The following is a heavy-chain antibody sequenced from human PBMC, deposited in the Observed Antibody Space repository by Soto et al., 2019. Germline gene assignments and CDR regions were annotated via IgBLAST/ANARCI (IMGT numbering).Heavy chain of an antibody. D-gene: IGHD3-22*01. CDR2: ISYDGSNK. Sequence: QVQLVESGGGVVQPGRSLRLSCAASGFTFSSYAMHWVRQAPGKGLEWVAVISYDGSNKYYADSVKGRFTISRDNSKNTLYLKMNSLRAEDTAVYYCARDPGVVVIIGWFDPWGQGTLVTVSS. V-gene: IGHV3-30-3*01. CDR1: GFTFSSYA. J-gene: IGHJ5*02. CDR3: ARDPGVVVIIGWFDP.